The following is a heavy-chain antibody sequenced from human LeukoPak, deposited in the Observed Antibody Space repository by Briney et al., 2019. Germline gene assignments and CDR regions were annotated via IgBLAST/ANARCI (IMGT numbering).Heavy chain of an antibody. J-gene: IGHJ6*02. CDR1: GFTFSSYW. V-gene: IGHV3-74*01. CDR3: TRDLMDYDVSTGLHHYYMDD. D-gene: IGHD3-9*01. Sequence: GGSLRFSCVAFGFTFSSYWMHWVRQDPRKGLVWVSRINGDGRNINYADSVRGRFTISRDNAKNTLYLQMNTLRVEDTAVYYCTRDLMDYDVSTGLHHYYMDDWGQGTTVTVSS. CDR2: INGDGRNI.